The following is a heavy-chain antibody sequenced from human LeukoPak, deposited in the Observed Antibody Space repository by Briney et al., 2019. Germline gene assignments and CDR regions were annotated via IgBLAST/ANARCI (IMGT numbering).Heavy chain of an antibody. Sequence: GASVKVSRKASRYTFTSYGISWVRQAPGQGGEWMGWISAYNGNTNFAQKLQGRVNMTTDTSTSTAYMDLRSLRSDDTAVYYCARDQAATNTQVRFCLDWGQGTLVTVSS. V-gene: IGHV1-18*01. CDR2: ISAYNGNT. D-gene: IGHD3-9*01. J-gene: IGHJ4*02. CDR1: RYTFTSYG. CDR3: ARDQAATNTQVRFCLD.